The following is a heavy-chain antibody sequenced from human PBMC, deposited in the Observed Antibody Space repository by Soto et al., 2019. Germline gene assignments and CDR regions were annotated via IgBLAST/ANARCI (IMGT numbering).Heavy chain of an antibody. CDR2: IYYSGST. J-gene: IGHJ5*02. D-gene: IGHD3-10*01. CDR1: GGSIRSGDYY. CDR3: ARGPNYYNSARGWFDP. V-gene: IGHV4-30-4*01. Sequence: QVQLQESGPGLVKPSQTLSLTCTVSGGSIRSGDYYWSWIRQPPGKGLEWIGYIYYSGSTYYNPSLKSRVTISVDTSKNQFSLNLSSVTAADTAVYYCARGPNYYNSARGWFDPWGQGTLVTVSS.